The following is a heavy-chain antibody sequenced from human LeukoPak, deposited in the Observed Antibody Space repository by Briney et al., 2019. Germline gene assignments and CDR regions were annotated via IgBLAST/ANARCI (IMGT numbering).Heavy chain of an antibody. CDR3: ARVTGYMIEDYFDY. V-gene: IGHV4-59*01. J-gene: IGHJ4*02. D-gene: IGHD3-22*01. CDR2: IYYSGST. CDR1: GGSISSYY. Sequence: PSETLSLTCAVSGGSISSYYWSWIRQPPGKGLEWIGYIYYSGSTNYNPSLKSRVTISVDTSKNQFSLRLSSMTAADTAVYYCARVTGYMIEDYFDYWGQGTLVTVSS.